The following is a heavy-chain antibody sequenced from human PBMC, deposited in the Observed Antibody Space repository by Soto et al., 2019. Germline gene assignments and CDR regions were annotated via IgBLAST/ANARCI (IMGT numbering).Heavy chain of an antibody. J-gene: IGHJ3*02. Sequence: GASVKVSCKASGYTFTSYDINWVRQATGQGLEWMGGMNPNSGNTGYAQKFQGRVTITTDESTSTAYMELSSLRSEDTAVYYCASVLGYSSGWTHDAFDIWGQGTMVTVSS. CDR2: MNPNSGNT. D-gene: IGHD6-19*01. V-gene: IGHV1-8*01. CDR1: GYTFTSYD. CDR3: ASVLGYSSGWTHDAFDI.